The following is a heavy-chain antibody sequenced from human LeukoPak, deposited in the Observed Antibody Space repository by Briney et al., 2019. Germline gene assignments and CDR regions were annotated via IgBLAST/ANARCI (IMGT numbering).Heavy chain of an antibody. CDR2: IKQDGSEK. J-gene: IGHJ4*02. D-gene: IGHD3-10*01. Sequence: QPGGSLRLSCAASGFTFSSYWMSWVRQAPGKGLEWVANIKQDGSEKYYVDSVKGRFTISRDNAKNSLYLQMNSLRAEDTAVYYCARVLYYYGSGSYYNREYYFDYWGQGTLVTVSS. CDR1: GFTFSSYW. V-gene: IGHV3-7*01. CDR3: ARVLYYYGSGSYYNREYYFDY.